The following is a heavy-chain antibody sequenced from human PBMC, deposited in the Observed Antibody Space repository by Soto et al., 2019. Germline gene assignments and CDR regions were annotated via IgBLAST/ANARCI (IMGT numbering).Heavy chain of an antibody. J-gene: IGHJ4*02. D-gene: IGHD3-22*01. Sequence: QVQLQESGPGLVKPSETLSLTCTVSGGSVSSGSYYWSWIRQPPGKGLEWIGYIYYSGSTNYNPSLKSRVTISVDTSKNQFSLKLSSVTAADTAVYYCARFLPYYYDSSGPHHNFDYWGQGTLVTVSS. CDR2: IYYSGST. CDR1: GGSVSSGSYY. CDR3: ARFLPYYYDSSGPHHNFDY. V-gene: IGHV4-61*01.